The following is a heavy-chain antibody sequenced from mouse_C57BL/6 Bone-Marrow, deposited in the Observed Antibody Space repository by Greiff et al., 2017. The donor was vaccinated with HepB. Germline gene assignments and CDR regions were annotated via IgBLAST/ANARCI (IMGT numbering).Heavy chain of an antibody. CDR3: ARHRDGYYLDY. CDR1: GFTFSDYY. V-gene: IGHV5-12*01. D-gene: IGHD2-3*01. Sequence: EVHLVESGGGLVQPGGSLKLSCAASGFTFSDYYMYWVRQTPEKRLEWVAYISNGGGSTYYPDTVKGRFTISRDNAKNTLYLQMSRLKSEDTAMYYCARHRDGYYLDYWGQGTTLTVSS. J-gene: IGHJ2*01. CDR2: ISNGGGST.